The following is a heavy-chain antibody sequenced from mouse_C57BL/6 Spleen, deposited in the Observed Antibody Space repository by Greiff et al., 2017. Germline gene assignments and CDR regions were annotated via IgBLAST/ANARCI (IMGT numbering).Heavy chain of an antibody. CDR3: TRGAIVVRGYLDY. CDR2: IDPENGDT. Sequence: EVQLQESGAELVRPGASVKLSCTASGFNIKDDYMHWVKQRPEQGLEWIGWIDPENGDTEYDSKFQGKATITADTSSNTAYLQHSSLTSEDTAVYYGTRGAIVVRGYLDYWGQGTTRTVSS. CDR1: GFNIKDDY. D-gene: IGHD1-1*02. J-gene: IGHJ2*01. V-gene: IGHV14-4*01.